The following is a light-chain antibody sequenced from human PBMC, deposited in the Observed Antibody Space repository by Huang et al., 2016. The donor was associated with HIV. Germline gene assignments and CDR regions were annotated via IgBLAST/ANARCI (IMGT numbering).Light chain of an antibody. Sequence: PGERVTLSCRASQSVSSSYLPWYQQKPRQAPRLLIYGASTRATGIPARFSGSGSGTDFTLTISSLQPEDFAVYYCQQDYNLLFGPGTKVDIK. CDR3: QQDYNLL. V-gene: IGKV3D-7*01. J-gene: IGKJ3*01. CDR2: GAS. CDR1: QSVSSSY.